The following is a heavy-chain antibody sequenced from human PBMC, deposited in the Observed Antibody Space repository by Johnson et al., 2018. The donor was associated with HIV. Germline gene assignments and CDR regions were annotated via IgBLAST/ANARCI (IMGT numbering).Heavy chain of an antibody. J-gene: IGHJ3*02. Sequence: VQLVESGGGVVRPGGSLRLSCAASGFTFDDYGMSWVRQAPGKGLEWVSGITWNGGSTGYADSVKGRFTISRDNAKNSLYLQMNSLRAEDTAVYYCAKDLGGYSSGWYGDALDIWGQGTMVTVSS. CDR1: GFTFDDYG. CDR3: AKDLGGYSSGWYGDALDI. D-gene: IGHD6-19*01. CDR2: ITWNGGST. V-gene: IGHV3-20*04.